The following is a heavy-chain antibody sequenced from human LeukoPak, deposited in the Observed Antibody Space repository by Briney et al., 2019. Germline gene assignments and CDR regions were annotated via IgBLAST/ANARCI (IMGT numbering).Heavy chain of an antibody. CDR2: IYYSGST. J-gene: IGHJ4*02. CDR3: ARGGYFDY. CDR1: GGSISSGGYS. Sequence: PSETLSLTCAVSGGSISSGGYSWSWIRQPPGKGLEWIGYIYYSGSTYYNPSLKSRVTISVDTSKNQFSLKLSSVTAADTAVYYCARGGYFDYWGQGTLVTVSS. V-gene: IGHV4-30-4*07.